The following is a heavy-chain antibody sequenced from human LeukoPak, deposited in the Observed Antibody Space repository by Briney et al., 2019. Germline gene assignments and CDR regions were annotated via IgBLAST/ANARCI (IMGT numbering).Heavy chain of an antibody. J-gene: IGHJ5*02. CDR2: ISSSSSSI. CDR1: GFTFSRYA. V-gene: IGHV3-48*02. Sequence: GGSLRLSCAASGFTFSRYAMHWVRQAPGQGLQWVSYISSSSSSISYADSVKGRFTISRDNAKNSLYLHMNSLRDEDTAVYYCAADYDFVRGGFFPVRFDPWGQGTLVTVSS. D-gene: IGHD3-16*01. CDR3: AADYDFVRGGFFPVRFDP.